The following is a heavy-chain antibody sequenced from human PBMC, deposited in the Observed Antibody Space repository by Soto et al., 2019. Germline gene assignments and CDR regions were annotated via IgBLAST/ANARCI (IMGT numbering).Heavy chain of an antibody. J-gene: IGHJ4*02. D-gene: IGHD3-3*01. CDR1: GGSISSGGYY. V-gene: IGHV4-31*03. CDR3: ARSDITIFGVVIIAY. CDR2: IYYSGST. Sequence: SETLSLTCTVSGGSISSGGYYWSWIRQHPGKGLEWIGYIYYSGSTYYNPSLKSRVTISVDTSKNQFSLNLSSVTAADTAVYYCARSDITIFGVVIIAYWGQGTLVTVSS.